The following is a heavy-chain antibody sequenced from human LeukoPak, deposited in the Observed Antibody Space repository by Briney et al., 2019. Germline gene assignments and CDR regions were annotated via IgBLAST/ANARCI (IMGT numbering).Heavy chain of an antibody. CDR3: ARDLGSSATSTNWFDP. CDR2: ISAYNGNT. J-gene: IGHJ5*02. Sequence: ASVKVSCXAFGYTFTSYGISWVRQAPGQGLEWMGWISAYNGNTNYAQKLQGRVTMTTDTSTSTAYMELRSLRSDDTAVYYCARDLGSSATSTNWFDPWGQGTLVTVSS. D-gene: IGHD6-6*01. V-gene: IGHV1-18*01. CDR1: GYTFTSYG.